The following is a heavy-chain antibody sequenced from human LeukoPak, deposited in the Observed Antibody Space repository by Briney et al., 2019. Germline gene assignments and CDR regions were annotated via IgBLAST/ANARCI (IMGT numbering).Heavy chain of an antibody. J-gene: IGHJ4*02. CDR2: IYHSGST. D-gene: IGHD6-19*01. V-gene: IGHV4-30-2*01. Sequence: SQTLSLTCAVSGGSISSGGYSWSWIRQPTGKGLEWIGYIYHSGSTYYNPSLKSRVTISVDRSKNQFSLKLSSVTAADTAVYYCACSGWYSNPIFDYWGQGTLVTVSS. CDR3: ACSGWYSNPIFDY. CDR1: GGSISSGGYS.